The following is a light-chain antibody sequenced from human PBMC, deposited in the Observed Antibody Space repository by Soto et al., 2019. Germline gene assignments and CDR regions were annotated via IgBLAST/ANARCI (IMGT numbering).Light chain of an antibody. CDR3: QQRSNWPLT. CDR1: ESVSTY. V-gene: IGKV3-11*01. CDR2: DAS. Sequence: EIVLTQSPATLSLSPGERATLSCRASESVSTYLAWYQPKPGQAPRLLMYDASNRVAGIPGRFSGSGSGTDFALTSSGLEPEDFAVYYCQQRSNWPLTFGGRTKVDIK. J-gene: IGKJ4*01.